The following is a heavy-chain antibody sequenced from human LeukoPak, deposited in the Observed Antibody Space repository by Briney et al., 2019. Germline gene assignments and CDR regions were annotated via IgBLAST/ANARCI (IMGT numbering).Heavy chain of an antibody. CDR2: IYSGGST. CDR3: ARGSSRDGYNYDFDY. D-gene: IGHD5-24*01. V-gene: IGHV3-53*01. CDR1: GFTVSSNY. Sequence: GGSLRLSCAASGFTVSSNYMSWVRQAPGKGLEWVSVIYSGGSTYYADSVEGQFTISRDNSKNTLYLQMNSLRAEDTAVYYCARGSSRDGYNYDFDYWGQGTLVTVSS. J-gene: IGHJ4*02.